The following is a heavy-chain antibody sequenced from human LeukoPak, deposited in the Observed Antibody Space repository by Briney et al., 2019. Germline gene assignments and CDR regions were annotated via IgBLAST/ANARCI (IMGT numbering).Heavy chain of an antibody. D-gene: IGHD4-17*01. CDR2: INPNSGGT. CDR1: GYTFTGYY. V-gene: IGHV1-2*02. CDR3: AAGVTTVTTRIKR. Sequence: ASVKVSCKASGYTFTGYYMHWVRQAPGQGLEWMGWINPNSGGTNYAQKFQCRVTMTRDPSISTAYMELSGLRSDDTAVYYCAAGVTTVTTRIKRWGQGTLVTVSS. J-gene: IGHJ4*02.